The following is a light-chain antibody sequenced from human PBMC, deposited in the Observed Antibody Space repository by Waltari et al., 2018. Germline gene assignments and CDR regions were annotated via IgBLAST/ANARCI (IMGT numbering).Light chain of an antibody. J-gene: IGKJ1*01. CDR2: GAS. CDR1: QSVSRN. Sequence: EIVMTQSPATLSVSPGERATLSCRASQSVSRNLAWYQQKPGQAPRLLIYGASTRATGIPARFSGSGSGTEFTLTISSLQSEDFAVYYCQQYNNWPPAPWTFGQGTKVEIK. V-gene: IGKV3-15*01. CDR3: QQYNNWPPAPWT.